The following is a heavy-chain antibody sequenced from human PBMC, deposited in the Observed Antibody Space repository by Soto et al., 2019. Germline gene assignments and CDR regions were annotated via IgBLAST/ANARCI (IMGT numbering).Heavy chain of an antibody. Sequence: EVQLLESGGGLLQPGGSLRLSCAASGFTFNNYVMNWVRQAPGKGLEWVSSISRSGSGSPYYSDSVKGRFTISRDNSKNTRSLQTHNLRAEATAVYYCARGRDGDGGEYWVAILAFDDLGQGTLV. V-gene: IGHV3-23*01. D-gene: IGHD2-21*01. J-gene: IGHJ4*02. CDR3: ARGRDGDGGEYWVAILAFDD. CDR2: ISRSGSGSP. CDR1: GFTFNNYV.